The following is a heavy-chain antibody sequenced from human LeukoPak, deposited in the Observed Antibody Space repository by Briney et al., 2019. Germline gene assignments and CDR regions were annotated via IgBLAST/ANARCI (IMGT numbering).Heavy chain of an antibody. J-gene: IGHJ4*02. Sequence: SETLSLTCTVSGGSISSYYWSWIRQPAGKGLEWIGRIYTSGSTNYNPSLKSRVAMSVDTSKNQFSLKLSSVTAADTAVYYCARGLTDYYDSSGYDYWGQGTLVTVSS. V-gene: IGHV4-4*07. CDR1: GGSISSYY. D-gene: IGHD3-22*01. CDR3: ARGLTDYYDSSGYDY. CDR2: IYTSGST.